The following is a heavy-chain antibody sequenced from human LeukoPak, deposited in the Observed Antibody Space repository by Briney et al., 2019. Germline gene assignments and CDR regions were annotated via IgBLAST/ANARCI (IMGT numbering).Heavy chain of an antibody. V-gene: IGHV4-61*08. Sequence: SETLSLTCTVSGGSVSSNGYFWNWIRQPPGKGLEWIGYIYNRGSTNYNPSLKSRVTISVDTSKNQFSLKLSSVTAADTAVYYCASFYKDQGWFDPWGQGTLVTVSS. CDR1: GGSVSSNGYF. D-gene: IGHD2/OR15-2a*01. J-gene: IGHJ5*02. CDR2: IYNRGST. CDR3: ASFYKDQGWFDP.